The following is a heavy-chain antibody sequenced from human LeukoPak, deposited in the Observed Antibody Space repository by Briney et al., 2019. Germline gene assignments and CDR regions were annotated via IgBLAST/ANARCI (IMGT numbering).Heavy chain of an antibody. V-gene: IGHV4-59*01. Sequence: SETLSLTCTVSGGSISSYYWSWIRQPPGKGLEWIGYIYYSGSTNYNPSLKSRVTIPVDTSKNQFSLKLSSVTAADTAVYYCARGRGYSYTTTDFPYYYYMDVWGKGTTVTVSS. D-gene: IGHD5-18*01. CDR3: ARGRGYSYTTTDFPYYYYMDV. CDR2: IYYSGST. CDR1: GGSISSYY. J-gene: IGHJ6*03.